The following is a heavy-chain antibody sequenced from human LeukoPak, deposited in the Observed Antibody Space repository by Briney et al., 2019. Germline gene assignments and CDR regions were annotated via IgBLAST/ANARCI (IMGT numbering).Heavy chain of an antibody. Sequence: SETLSLTCTVSGGSISGYFWSWSRQPPGKGLEWIGYIYSSGSTSYNPSLKSRVTISVDTSKNQFSLKLSSVTAADTAVYYCARHLRGVDYYYDSSGYPNFDLWGRGTLVTVSS. V-gene: IGHV4-59*08. CDR2: IYSSGST. CDR1: GGSISGYF. D-gene: IGHD3-22*01. J-gene: IGHJ2*01. CDR3: ARHLRGVDYYYDSSGYPNFDL.